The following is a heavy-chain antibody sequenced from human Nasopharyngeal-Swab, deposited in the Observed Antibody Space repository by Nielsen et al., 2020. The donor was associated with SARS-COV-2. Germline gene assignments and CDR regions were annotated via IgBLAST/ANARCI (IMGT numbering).Heavy chain of an antibody. V-gene: IGHV1-69*13. CDR2: IIPVFGTP. Sequence: SVKVSCKSSGGTFRNSGFSWVRQAPGQGLEWMGGIIPVFGTPLYAQKFQGRVTISADESTTATYMELSSLRSQDTAVYYCAKVRTNYGMGLNGALDPWGQGTLVTVSS. D-gene: IGHD4-17*01. J-gene: IGHJ5*02. CDR3: AKVRTNYGMGLNGALDP. CDR1: GGTFRNSG.